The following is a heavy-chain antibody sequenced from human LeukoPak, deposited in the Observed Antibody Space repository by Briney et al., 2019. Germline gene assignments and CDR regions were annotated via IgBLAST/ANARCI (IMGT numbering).Heavy chain of an antibody. CDR2: IIPMFGTA. Sequence: SVKVSCKASGGTFSNYTISWVRQAPGQGIEWMGRIIPMFGTANYAQKFQGRVTITAAESTSTAYMELSSLRSEDTAVYYCATKTLGYCSSTSCYSVSYYYMDVWGKGTTVTVSS. J-gene: IGHJ6*03. CDR3: ATKTLGYCSSTSCYSVSYYYMDV. D-gene: IGHD2-2*02. V-gene: IGHV1-69*13. CDR1: GGTFSNYT.